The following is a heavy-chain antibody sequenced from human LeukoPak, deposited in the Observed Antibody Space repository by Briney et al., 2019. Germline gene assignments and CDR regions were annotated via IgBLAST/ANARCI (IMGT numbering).Heavy chain of an antibody. Sequence: PSETLSLTCAVSGGSISSSNWWSWVRQPPGKGLEWIGEVYHSGSTSYNPSLLSRVTISVDKSKNQFSLEMRSVTAADTAVYYCARDVTRQVMDVWGQGTTVTVSS. D-gene: IGHD2-15*01. J-gene: IGHJ6*02. CDR3: ARDVTRQVMDV. V-gene: IGHV4-4*02. CDR1: GGSISSSNW. CDR2: VYHSGST.